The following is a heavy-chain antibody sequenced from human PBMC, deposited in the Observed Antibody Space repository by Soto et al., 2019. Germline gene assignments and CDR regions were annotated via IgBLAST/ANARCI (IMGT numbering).Heavy chain of an antibody. Sequence: SETLSLTCTVSGGSISSYYWSWIRQPPGKGLEWIGYIYYSGSTNYNPSLKSRVTISVDTSKNQFSLKLSSVTAADTAVYYCARHPGGTPVNYYYYYMDVWGKGTTVTVSS. CDR1: GGSISSYY. CDR3: ARHPGGTPVNYYYYYMDV. J-gene: IGHJ6*03. V-gene: IGHV4-59*08. D-gene: IGHD1-26*01. CDR2: IYYSGST.